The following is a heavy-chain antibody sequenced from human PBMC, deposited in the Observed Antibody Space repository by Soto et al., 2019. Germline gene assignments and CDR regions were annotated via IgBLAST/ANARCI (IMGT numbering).Heavy chain of an antibody. CDR2: IYYSGST. D-gene: IGHD6-6*01. V-gene: IGHV4-61*01. CDR3: AGASIAARYFDY. Sequence: SETLSLTCTVSGGSISSSSYYWSWIRQPPGKGLEWIGYIYYSGSTNYNPSLKSRVTISVDTSKNQFSLKLSSVTAADTAVYYCAGASIAARYFDYWGQGTLVTVAS. J-gene: IGHJ4*02. CDR1: GGSISSSSYY.